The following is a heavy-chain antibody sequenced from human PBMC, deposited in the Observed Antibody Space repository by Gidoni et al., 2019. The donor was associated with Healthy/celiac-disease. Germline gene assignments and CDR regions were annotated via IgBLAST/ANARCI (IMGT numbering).Heavy chain of an antibody. D-gene: IGHD3-22*01. CDR3: AKDREMDYYDSSGYPIFDY. CDR2: ISGSGGST. CDR1: GFTFSSYA. Sequence: EVQLLESGGGLVQPGGSLRLSCAASGFTFSSYAMSWVRQAPGKGLVWVSAISGSGGSTYYADSVKGRFTISRDNSKNTLYLQMNSLRAEDTAVYYCAKDREMDYYDSSGYPIFDYWGQGTLVTVSS. V-gene: IGHV3-23*01. J-gene: IGHJ4*02.